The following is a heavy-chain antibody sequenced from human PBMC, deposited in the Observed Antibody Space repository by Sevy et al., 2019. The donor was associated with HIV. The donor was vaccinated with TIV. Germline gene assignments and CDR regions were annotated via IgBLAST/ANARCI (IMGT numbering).Heavy chain of an antibody. CDR3: ARSFCNNTTCFYYLDH. J-gene: IGHJ4*02. D-gene: IGHD2-2*01. CDR1: GYTFTGYH. Sequence: ASVKVSCKASGYTFTGYHMHCLRQAPGQGLEWMGWINPDSGDTKYAQKFQGRVTMTRDTSISTAYMELRRLRSDETAVYYCARSFCNNTTCFYYLDHWGQGTLVTVSS. CDR2: INPDSGDT. V-gene: IGHV1-2*02.